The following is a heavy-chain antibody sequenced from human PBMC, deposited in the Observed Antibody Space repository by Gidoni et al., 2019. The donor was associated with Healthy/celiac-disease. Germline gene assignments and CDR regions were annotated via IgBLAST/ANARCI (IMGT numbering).Heavy chain of an antibody. D-gene: IGHD5-18*01. Sequence: QVQLVQSGAEVKKPGASVKVSCKASGYPFTSYGISWVRQAPGQGLEWMGWISAYNGNTNYAQKLQGRVTMTTDTSTSTAYMELRSLRSDDTAVYYCARVGYSYGYPSSLYYYYGMDVWGQGTTVTVSS. CDR3: ARVGYSYGYPSSLYYYYGMDV. CDR1: GYPFTSYG. V-gene: IGHV1-18*01. J-gene: IGHJ6*02. CDR2: ISAYNGNT.